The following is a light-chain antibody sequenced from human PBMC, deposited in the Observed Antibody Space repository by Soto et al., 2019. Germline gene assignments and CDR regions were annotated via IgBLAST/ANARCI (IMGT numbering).Light chain of an antibody. CDR3: QQSYSAPFT. J-gene: IGKJ3*01. CDR1: QNINNW. CDR2: DGS. Sequence: DIQMTQSPSTLSASVGDRVTITCRASQNINNWLAWYQQKAGKAPKLLIYDGSSLESGVPSRFSGSGSGTEFTLTINSLQPEDCATYYCQQSYSAPFTFGPGTKVEIK. V-gene: IGKV1-5*01.